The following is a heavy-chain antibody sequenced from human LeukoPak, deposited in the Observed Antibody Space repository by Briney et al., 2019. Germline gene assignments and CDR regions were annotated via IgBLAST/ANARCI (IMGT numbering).Heavy chain of an antibody. Sequence: PGGSLRLSCTASGFTFGDYGMSWVRQAPGEGLEWVGFIRSKPYGGTTEYAASVKGRFTISRDDSERIAYLQMNSLKTEDTAVYYCTRGDYYDSSGYYLLFDYWGQGTLVTVSS. CDR3: TRGDYYDSSGYYLLFDY. J-gene: IGHJ4*02. CDR2: IRSKPYGGTT. D-gene: IGHD3-22*01. V-gene: IGHV3-49*04. CDR1: GFTFGDYG.